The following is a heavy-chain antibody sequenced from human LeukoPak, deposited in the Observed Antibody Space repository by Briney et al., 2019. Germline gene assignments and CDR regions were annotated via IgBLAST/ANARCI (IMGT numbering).Heavy chain of an antibody. Sequence: ASVKVSCKASGGTFSSYAISWVRQAPGQGLEWMGGIIPIFGTANYAQKFQGRVTITADESTSTAYMELSSLRSEDTAVYYCARDGGGSRLCGYWGQGTLVTVSS. V-gene: IGHV1-69*13. D-gene: IGHD3-16*01. CDR2: IIPIFGTA. CDR1: GGTFSSYA. CDR3: ARDGGGSRLCGY. J-gene: IGHJ4*02.